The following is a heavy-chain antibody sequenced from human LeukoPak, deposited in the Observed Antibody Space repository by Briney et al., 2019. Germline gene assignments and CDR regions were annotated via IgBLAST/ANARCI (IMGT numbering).Heavy chain of an antibody. V-gene: IGHV1-2*07. CDR3: ATGDRMAAAGAYYYYGMDV. CDR1: AYTFTGYC. CDR2: INPNSGGT. J-gene: IGHJ6*02. D-gene: IGHD6-13*01. Sequence: ASVKVSCKASAYTFTGYCIGWGRHPPQERLEWMVWINPNSGGTNYTHNFQGRVTMTRDTSISTAYMEMSRMRCDDTGVYYCATGDRMAAAGAYYYYGMDVWGQGTTVTVSS.